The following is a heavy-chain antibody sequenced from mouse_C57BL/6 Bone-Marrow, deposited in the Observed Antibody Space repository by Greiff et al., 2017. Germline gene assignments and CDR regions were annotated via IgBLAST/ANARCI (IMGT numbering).Heavy chain of an antibody. J-gene: IGHJ4*01. CDR3: ARDYDYVYYAMDY. D-gene: IGHD2-4*01. CDR1: GFTFSSYA. CDR2: ISDGGSYT. V-gene: IGHV5-4*01. Sequence: EVKLVESGGGLVKPGGSLKLSCAASGFTFSSYAMSWVRQTPEKRLEWVATISDGGSYTYSPDNVQGRFTISRVHAKNNLDLQMSDLKSENTAMYYGARDYDYVYYAMDYWGQGTSVTVSA.